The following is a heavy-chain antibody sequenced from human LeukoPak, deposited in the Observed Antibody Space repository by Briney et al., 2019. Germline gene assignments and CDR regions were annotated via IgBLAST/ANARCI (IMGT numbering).Heavy chain of an antibody. J-gene: IGHJ4*02. D-gene: IGHD3-10*01. CDR3: ARDRAVRGVILSIRYFDY. CDR2: IYTSGST. V-gene: IGHV4-61*02. Sequence: PSETLSLTCTVSGGSISSGSYYWSWIRQPAGKGLEWIGRIYTSGSTNYNPSLKSRVTISVDTSKNQFSLKLSSVTAADTAVYYCARDRAVRGVILSIRYFDYWGQGTLVTVSS. CDR1: GGSISSGSYY.